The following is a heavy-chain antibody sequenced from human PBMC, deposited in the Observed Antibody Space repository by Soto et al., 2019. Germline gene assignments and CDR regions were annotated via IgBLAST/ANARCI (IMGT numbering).Heavy chain of an antibody. CDR3: AHRRDEGDYEG. CDR1: GFSLSTSGVG. J-gene: IGHJ4*02. Sequence: QITLKESGPTLVQPTQTLTLTCTFSGFSLSTSGVGVGWIRQPPGKDLQWLTLMYWDDDKRYSPSLKSSLTITKATSKNQVVLTMTNMDPVDTATYYCAHRRDEGDYEGWGQGLLVTVSS. V-gene: IGHV2-5*02. D-gene: IGHD4-17*01. CDR2: MYWDDDK.